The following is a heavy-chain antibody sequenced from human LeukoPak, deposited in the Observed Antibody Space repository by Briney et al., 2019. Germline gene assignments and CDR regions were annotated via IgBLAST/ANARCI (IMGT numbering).Heavy chain of an antibody. CDR3: AKNTMTTYSYYVDV. CDR1: GFNFRGYA. CDR2: IRYDGSNK. Sequence: GGSLRLSCAASGFNFRGYAMHWVRQAPGKGLEWVAFIRYDGSNKYFADSVKGRFTISRDNSKNTLYLQMNSLRPEDTALYYCAKNTMTTYSYYVDVWGKGTSVTISS. J-gene: IGHJ6*03. D-gene: IGHD4-11*01. V-gene: IGHV3-30*02.